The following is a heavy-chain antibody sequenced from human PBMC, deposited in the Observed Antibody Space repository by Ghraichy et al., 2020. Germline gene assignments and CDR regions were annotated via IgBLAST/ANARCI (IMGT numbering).Heavy chain of an antibody. J-gene: IGHJ4*02. CDR3: AKCLVPAKTRRILDY. CDR1: GFTFSSYA. Sequence: GGSLRLSCAASGFTFSSYAMSWVRQAPGKGLEWVSAISGSGGSTYYADSVKGRFTISRDNSKNTLYLQMNSLRAEDTAVYYCAKCLVPAKTRRILDYWGQGTLVTVSS. V-gene: IGHV3-23*01. CDR2: ISGSGGST. D-gene: IGHD2-2*01.